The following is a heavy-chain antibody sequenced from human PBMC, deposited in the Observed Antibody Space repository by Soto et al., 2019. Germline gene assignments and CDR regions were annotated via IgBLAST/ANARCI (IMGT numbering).Heavy chain of an antibody. D-gene: IGHD1-1*01. CDR3: ATVSTLGGWNVHDHLAY. Sequence: ASVKVSCKVSGYTLTELSMHWVRQAPGKGLEWMGGFDPEDGETIYAQKFQGRVTMTEDTSTDTAYMELSSLRSEDTAVYYCATVSTLGGWNVHDHLAYWGQGTLVTVSS. CDR1: GYTLTELS. CDR2: FDPEDGET. J-gene: IGHJ4*02. V-gene: IGHV1-24*01.